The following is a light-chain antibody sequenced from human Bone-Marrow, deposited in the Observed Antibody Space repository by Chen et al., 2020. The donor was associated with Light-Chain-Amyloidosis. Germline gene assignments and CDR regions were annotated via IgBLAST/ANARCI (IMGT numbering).Light chain of an antibody. CDR1: DLPTKY. V-gene: IGLV3-25*03. J-gene: IGLJ2*01. CDR3: QSADSSGTYEVI. Sequence: SYELTQPPSVSVSPGPTARITCSGDDLPTKYAYWYQQKPGQAPVLVIHRDTERPSGISERFSGSTSGTTPTLTISGVQAEDEADYHCQSADSSGTYEVIFGGGTKLTVL. CDR2: RDT.